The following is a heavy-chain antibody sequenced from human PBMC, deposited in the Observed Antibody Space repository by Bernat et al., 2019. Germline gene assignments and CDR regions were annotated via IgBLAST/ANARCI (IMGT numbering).Heavy chain of an antibody. J-gene: IGHJ4*02. CDR2: ISYDGNNK. CDR1: GFNLSIYA. Sequence: VQLVESGGGVVQPGKSLRLSCAHSGFNLSIYAMYWVRQAPGKGLELVALISYDGNNKNYADSVQGRFTMSRDNSRNTLYPQMNKLKAEYTAVYYCARERTKDNWNQDGLEDWGQGTLVTVSS. V-gene: IGHV3-30*04. CDR3: ARERTKDNWNQDGLED. D-gene: IGHD1-20*01.